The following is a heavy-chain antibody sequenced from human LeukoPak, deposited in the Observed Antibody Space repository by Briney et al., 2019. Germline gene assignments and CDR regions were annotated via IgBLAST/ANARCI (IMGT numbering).Heavy chain of an antibody. CDR3: AKAISGSNAVADY. D-gene: IGHD1-26*01. CDR1: GXTFSSYA. J-gene: IGHJ4*02. Sequence: PGVSLRLSCAASGXTFSSYAMTWVRQAPGKGLEWVSSISGSGDNTYYADSVKGRFTISRDNSKNTLYLQMNSLRAEDTAVYYCAKAISGSNAVADYWGQGTLVTVSS. V-gene: IGHV3-23*01. CDR2: ISGSGDNT.